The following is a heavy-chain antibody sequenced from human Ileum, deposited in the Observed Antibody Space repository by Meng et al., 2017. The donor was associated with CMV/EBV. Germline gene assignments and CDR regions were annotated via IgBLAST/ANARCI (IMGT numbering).Heavy chain of an antibody. D-gene: IGHD6-19*01. J-gene: IGHJ4*02. CDR1: GYTFTNYY. CDR3: ARTDAESSGWYGGLDY. CDR2: INSSGGST. Sequence: ASVKVSCKASGYTFTNYYMHWVRQAPGQGYEWMGVINSSGGSTSHAQKFQGRLTMTRDTSTSTVYMELSSLRSEDTAVYDCARTDAESSGWYGGLDYWGQGTLVTVSS. V-gene: IGHV1-46*01.